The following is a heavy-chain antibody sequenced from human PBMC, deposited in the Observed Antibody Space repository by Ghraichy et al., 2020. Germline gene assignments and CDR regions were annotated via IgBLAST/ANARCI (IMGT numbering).Heavy chain of an antibody. J-gene: IGHJ4*02. CDR1: GGSVSSGSYY. D-gene: IGHD6-13*01. Sequence: SQTLSLTCIVSGGSVSSGSYYWNWIRQPPGKGLEWIGYIYYSGSTNYNPSLKSRVTISVETSKNQFSLNLSSVTAADTAVYYCARNLDSREVDYWGQGTRVTVSS. CDR2: IYYSGST. V-gene: IGHV4-61*01. CDR3: ARNLDSREVDY.